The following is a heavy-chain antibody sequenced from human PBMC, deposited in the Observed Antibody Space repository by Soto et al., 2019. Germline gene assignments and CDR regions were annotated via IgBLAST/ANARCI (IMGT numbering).Heavy chain of an antibody. Sequence: GGSLRLSCAASGFTFSSYALSWVRQAPGKGLEWVSAISGSGGSTYYADSVKGRFTISRDNSKNTLFLQMSSLRAEDTAVYYCAKDLYGDRYYFDYWGQGTLVTVSS. J-gene: IGHJ4*02. CDR1: GFTFSSYA. CDR3: AKDLYGDRYYFDY. V-gene: IGHV3-23*01. D-gene: IGHD4-17*01. CDR2: ISGSGGST.